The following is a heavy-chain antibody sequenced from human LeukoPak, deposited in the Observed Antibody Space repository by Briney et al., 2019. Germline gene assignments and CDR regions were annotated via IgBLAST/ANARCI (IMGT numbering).Heavy chain of an antibody. CDR2: IIPILGIA. J-gene: IGHJ3*02. Sequence: GGSVKVSCKASGGTFSSYAISWGRQAPGQGLEWMGRIIPILGIANYAQKFQGRVTITADKSTSTAYMWLSSLTSEDTAVYNCARGRHGYHEDPFDIWGQGTMVTVSS. D-gene: IGHD5-24*01. CDR3: ARGRHGYHEDPFDI. V-gene: IGHV1-69*04. CDR1: GGTFSSYA.